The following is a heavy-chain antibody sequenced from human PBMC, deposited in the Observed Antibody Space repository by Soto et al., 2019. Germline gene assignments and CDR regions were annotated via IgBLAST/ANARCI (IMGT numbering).Heavy chain of an antibody. V-gene: IGHV1-18*01. CDR3: ARDPSSGWPFDY. J-gene: IGHJ4*02. D-gene: IGHD6-19*01. Sequence: QVQLVQSGAEVKKPGASVKVSCKASGYTFSRYGISWVRQAPGQGLEWMGSISTYNGNTNYAQNLQGRVTLTTDTSTSTAYMELRSLRSDDTAVFYCARDPSSGWPFDYWGQGTLVTVSS. CDR2: ISTYNGNT. CDR1: GYTFSRYG.